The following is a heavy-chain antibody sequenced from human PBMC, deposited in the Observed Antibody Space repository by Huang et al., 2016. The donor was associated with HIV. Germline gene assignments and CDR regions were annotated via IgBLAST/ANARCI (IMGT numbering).Heavy chain of an antibody. CDR1: GFIFRNFG. Sequence: QVQLVESGGGVVQPGMYLRLSCAASGFIFRNFGMPWVRQAPGKGREWVAVISYDGRSDRYSDSVKGRFTISRDNDKNTLSLEMNRLRHDDTAVYYCAKESRWFSDFDQWGQGTLVTVSS. D-gene: IGHD2-15*01. J-gene: IGHJ5*02. CDR3: AKESRWFSDFDQ. V-gene: IGHV3-30*18. CDR2: ISYDGRSD.